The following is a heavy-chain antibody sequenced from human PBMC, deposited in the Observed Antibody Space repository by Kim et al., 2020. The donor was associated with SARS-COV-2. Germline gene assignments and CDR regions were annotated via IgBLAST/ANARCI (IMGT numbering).Heavy chain of an antibody. CDR1: GFSFSTYA. J-gene: IGHJ4*02. CDR3: VRASSVVGFDY. V-gene: IGHV3-64D*06. Sequence: GGSLRLSCSASGFSFSTYAMYWVRQAPGKGLEYVSAVTNNGGSTYYADSVKGRFTISRDNSRNTLYLQMSSLRAEDTAVYYCVRASSVVGFDYWGQGTLV. CDR2: VTNNGGST. D-gene: IGHD1-26*01.